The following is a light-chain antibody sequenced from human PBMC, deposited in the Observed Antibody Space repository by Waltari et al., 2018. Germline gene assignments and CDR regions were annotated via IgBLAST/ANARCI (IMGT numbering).Light chain of an antibody. CDR2: HVT. J-gene: IGLJ3*02. CDR1: SSDIGANNY. Sequence: QSALTQPASVSGSPGQSITISCTGTSSDIGANNYVSWYRQHPGKAPKLILYHVTTRPSGVSDLFSVSKSGNTASLTISGLQAEYEADYFCSSYTITYTRVFGGGTKLTVL. CDR3: SSYTITYTRV. V-gene: IGLV2-14*01.